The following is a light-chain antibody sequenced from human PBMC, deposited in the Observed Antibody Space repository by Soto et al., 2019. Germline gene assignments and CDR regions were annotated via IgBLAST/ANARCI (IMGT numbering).Light chain of an antibody. J-gene: IGKJ5*01. CDR3: QQYHNWPPIT. CDR1: QSVYSS. CDR2: ATS. V-gene: IGKV3-15*01. Sequence: EIVMTQSPAILSVSPGERVTLSCRASQSVYSSLAWYQHKRGQAPRLLIYATSSRAPDVPARFTASGSGTDFTFTITSLQSEDSAVYFCQQYHNWPPITFGQGTRLEIK.